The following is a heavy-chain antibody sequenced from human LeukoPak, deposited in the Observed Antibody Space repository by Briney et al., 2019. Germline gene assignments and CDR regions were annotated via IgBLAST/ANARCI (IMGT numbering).Heavy chain of an antibody. CDR1: GGSFSGYY. CDR2: INHSGST. D-gene: IGHD5-18*01. V-gene: IGHV4-34*01. J-gene: IGHJ4*02. Sequence: TSETLSLTCAVYGGSFSGYYWSWIRQPRGKGREWIGEINHSGSTNYNPSLKSRVTISVDTSKNQFSLKLSSVTAADTAVYYCASQGDTAMVIDYWGQGTLVTVSS. CDR3: ASQGDTAMVIDY.